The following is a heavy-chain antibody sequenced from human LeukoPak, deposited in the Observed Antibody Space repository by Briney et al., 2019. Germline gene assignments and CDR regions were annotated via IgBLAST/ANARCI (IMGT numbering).Heavy chain of an antibody. D-gene: IGHD3-10*01. V-gene: IGHV4-59*11. CDR1: GGSISSHY. J-gene: IGHJ6*02. Sequence: SETLSLTCTVSGGSISSHYWSWIRQPPGKGLEWIGYIYYSGSTNYNPSLKSRVTISVDTSKNQFSLKLSSVTAADTAVYYCARSYYYGSGSYYRAPQDYYGMDVWGQGTTVTVSS. CDR2: IYYSGST. CDR3: ARSYYYGSGSYYRAPQDYYGMDV.